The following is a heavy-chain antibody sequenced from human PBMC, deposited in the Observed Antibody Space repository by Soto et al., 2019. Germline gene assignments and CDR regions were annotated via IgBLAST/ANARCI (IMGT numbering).Heavy chain of an antibody. CDR2: IYHAGRV. CDR3: ARTFDYYGMDV. V-gene: IGHV4-38-2*01. Sequence: SETLSLTCSVSGYSMASGYYWAWIRQAPGKGLEWIGSIYHAGRVYYNPSLNSRVAVSLDTSKNHFSLKLTSVTAADTAVYYCARTFDYYGMDVWGQGTTVTVSS. CDR1: GYSMASGYY. J-gene: IGHJ6*02.